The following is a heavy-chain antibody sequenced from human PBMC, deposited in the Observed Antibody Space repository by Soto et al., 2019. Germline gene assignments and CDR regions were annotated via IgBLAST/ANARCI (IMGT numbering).Heavy chain of an antibody. CDR1: GYILNSYG. CDR2: INAGNGNT. Sequence: ASVKVSFKASGYILNSYGMHWLRQARGQRLEWMGWINAGNGNTKYPQKFQGRVTISRDTSANTAYMELSSLRSEDTAVYYCVRDGAVAGNINFDYWGQGTLVTVSS. D-gene: IGHD6-19*01. V-gene: IGHV1-3*01. CDR3: VRDGAVAGNINFDY. J-gene: IGHJ4*02.